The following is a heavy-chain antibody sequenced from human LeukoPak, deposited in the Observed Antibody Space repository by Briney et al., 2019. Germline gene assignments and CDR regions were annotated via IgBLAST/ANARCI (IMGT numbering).Heavy chain of an antibody. CDR3: ARRPVGRTTMVRGVIGPGGFDY. Sequence: SGTLSLTCAASGDSISSSNWWSWVRQPPGKGLEWIGEIYHSGSTNYNPSLKSRVTISVDKSKNQFSLKLSSVTAADTAVYYCARRPVGRTTMVRGVIGPGGFDYWGQGTLVTVSS. CDR1: GDSISSSNW. V-gene: IGHV4-4*02. J-gene: IGHJ4*02. D-gene: IGHD3-10*01. CDR2: IYHSGST.